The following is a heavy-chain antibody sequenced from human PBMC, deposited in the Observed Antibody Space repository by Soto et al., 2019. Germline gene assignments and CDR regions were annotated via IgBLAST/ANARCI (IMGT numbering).Heavy chain of an antibody. J-gene: IGHJ4*02. Sequence: ASVKVSCKASGYTFTSYDINWLRQATGQGLEWMGWMNPNSGNTGYAQKFQGRVTMTRNTSISTAYMELSSLGSEDTAVYYCARGITIFGVVPGWGQGTLVTVSS. CDR3: ARGITIFGVVPG. CDR2: MNPNSGNT. D-gene: IGHD3-3*01. V-gene: IGHV1-8*01. CDR1: GYTFTSYD.